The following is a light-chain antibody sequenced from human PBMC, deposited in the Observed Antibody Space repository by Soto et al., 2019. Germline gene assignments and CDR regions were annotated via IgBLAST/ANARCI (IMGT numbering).Light chain of an antibody. CDR2: EGS. V-gene: IGLV2-23*01. CDR3: CSYAGSYTYV. J-gene: IGLJ1*01. Sequence: QSALTQLASVSGSPGQSITISCTETSSDVGSYNLVSWYQQHPGKAPKLMIYEGSKRPSGVSNLFSGSKSGNTASLTISVLQAEDEADYYCCSYAGSYTYVFGTGTKVTVL. CDR1: SSDVGSYNL.